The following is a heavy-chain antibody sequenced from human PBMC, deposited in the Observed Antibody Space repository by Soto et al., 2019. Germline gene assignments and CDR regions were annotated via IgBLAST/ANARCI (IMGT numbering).Heavy chain of an antibody. CDR1: GFSFSNHA. V-gene: IGHV3-23*01. D-gene: IGHD6-19*01. J-gene: IGHJ4*02. CDR3: ARDKMEQWLVGGYLEY. CDR2: IIDDGGRA. Sequence: EVQLLESGGGLVQPGGSLRLSCSASGFSFSNHAMSWVRQAPGKGLEWVSAIIDDGGRAYYADSVKGRFTISRDNYRNTLSLQMNSLRAEDTAVYYCARDKMEQWLVGGYLEYWGQGTQVTVSS.